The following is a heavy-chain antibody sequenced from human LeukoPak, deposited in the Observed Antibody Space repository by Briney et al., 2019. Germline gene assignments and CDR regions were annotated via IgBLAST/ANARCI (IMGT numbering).Heavy chain of an antibody. J-gene: IGHJ4*02. Sequence: ASVKVSCKASGYTFTGYYMHWVRQAPGQGLEWMGWINPNSGGTNYAQKFQGRVTMTRDTSISTAYMERSRLRSDDTAVYYCASIYSSGYETDYWGQGTLVTVSS. D-gene: IGHD3-22*01. CDR3: ASIYSSGYETDY. CDR2: INPNSGGT. CDR1: GYTFTGYY. V-gene: IGHV1-2*02.